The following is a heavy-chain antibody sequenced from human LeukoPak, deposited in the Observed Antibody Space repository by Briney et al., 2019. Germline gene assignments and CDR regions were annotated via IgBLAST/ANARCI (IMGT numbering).Heavy chain of an antibody. Sequence: GASVKVSCKVSGYTFTGYAMHWVRQAPGQRLEWMGWINAGNGNTKYSQKFQGRVTITRDTSASTAYMELSSLRSEDTAVYYCAREAWGSSCSDYWGQGTLVTVSS. D-gene: IGHD6-13*01. CDR1: GYTFTGYA. CDR3: AREAWGSSCSDY. V-gene: IGHV1-3*01. CDR2: INAGNGNT. J-gene: IGHJ4*02.